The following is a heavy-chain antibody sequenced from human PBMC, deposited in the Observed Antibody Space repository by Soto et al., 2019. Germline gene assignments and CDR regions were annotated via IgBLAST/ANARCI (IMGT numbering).Heavy chain of an antibody. CDR3: ARGVIFPTAPGDSYSMDV. CDR1: GYTFTTYT. Sequence: QVQLVQSGAEVKKPGASVKVSCKASGYTFTTYTIHWVRKAPGQGLEWMGWINAGNGNTKYSQKFLGRVTMTRDTSVSRAYMELSSLRSEDTAVYCCARGVIFPTAPGDSYSMDVWGKGTTVTGSS. CDR2: INAGNGNT. J-gene: IGHJ6*03. V-gene: IGHV1-3*01. D-gene: IGHD2-21*01.